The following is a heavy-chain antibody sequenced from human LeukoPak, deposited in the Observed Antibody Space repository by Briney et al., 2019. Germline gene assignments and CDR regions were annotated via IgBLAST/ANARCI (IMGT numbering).Heavy chain of an antibody. CDR2: IRYDGSNK. J-gene: IGHJ6*03. CDR3: AKSSHHAAPHYMDV. CDR1: GFTFSSYG. V-gene: IGHV3-30*02. D-gene: IGHD1-14*01. Sequence: PGGSLRLSCAASGFTFSSYGMHSVRQAPGKGLERVAFIRYDGSNKYYADSVKGRFTISRDNSKNTLYLQMNSLRAEDTAVYYCAKSSHHAAPHYMDVWGKGTTVTVSS.